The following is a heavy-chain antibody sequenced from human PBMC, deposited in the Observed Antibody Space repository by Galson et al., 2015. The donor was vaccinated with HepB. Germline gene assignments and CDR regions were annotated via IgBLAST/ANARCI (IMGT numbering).Heavy chain of an antibody. V-gene: IGHV3-48*01. CDR2: ISSSSSTI. CDR3: ARDRVVVPVGMDV. D-gene: IGHD2-15*01. CDR1: GFTFSSYS. Sequence: SLRLSCAASGFTFSSYSMNWVRQAPGKGLEWVSYISSSSSTIYYADSVKGRFTISRDNAKNSLYLQMNSLRAEDTAVYYCARDRVVVPVGMDVWGKGTTVTVSS. J-gene: IGHJ6*04.